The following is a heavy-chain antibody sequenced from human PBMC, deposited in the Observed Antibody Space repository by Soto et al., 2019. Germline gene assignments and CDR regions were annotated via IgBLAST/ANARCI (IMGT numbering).Heavy chain of an antibody. CDR3: ARDRGYYYYYMDV. CDR2: IKQDGSEK. CDR1: GFTFSSYW. D-gene: IGHD3-10*01. V-gene: IGHV3-7*01. J-gene: IGHJ6*03. Sequence: PGGSLRLSCAASGFTFSSYWMSWVRQAPGKGLEWVANIKQDGSEKYYVDSVKGRFTISRDNAKNSLYLQMNSLRAEDTAVYYCARDRGYYYYYMDVWGKGTKVTVSS.